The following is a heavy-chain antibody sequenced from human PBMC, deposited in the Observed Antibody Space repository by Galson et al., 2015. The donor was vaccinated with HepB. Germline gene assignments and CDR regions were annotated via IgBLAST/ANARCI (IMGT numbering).Heavy chain of an antibody. CDR2: ISTITGDP. J-gene: IGHJ3*02. CDR3: ARVAPDTGAFDI. CDR1: GYTFNRYP. Sequence: SVKVSCKASGYTFNRYPMNWVRQAPGQGLEWMGWISTITGDPTYAQDFTGRFVFSLDTSVRTTYLQISSLRAEDTAVYYCARVAPDTGAFDIWGQGTMVTVSS. V-gene: IGHV7-4-1*02. D-gene: IGHD3-22*01.